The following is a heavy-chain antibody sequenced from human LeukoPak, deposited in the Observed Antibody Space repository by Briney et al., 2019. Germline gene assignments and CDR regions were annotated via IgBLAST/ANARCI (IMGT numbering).Heavy chain of an antibody. V-gene: IGHV1-69*01. CDR2: IIPIFGTA. Sequence: SVKVSCKASGGTFSSYAISWVRQAPGQGLEWMGGIIPIFGTANYAQKFQGRVTITADESTSTAYMELSSLRSEDTAVYYCARGGGDDSGSDYYYYMDVWGKGTTVTVSS. CDR1: GGTFSSYA. CDR3: ARGGGDDSGSDYYYYMDV. D-gene: IGHD3-10*01. J-gene: IGHJ6*03.